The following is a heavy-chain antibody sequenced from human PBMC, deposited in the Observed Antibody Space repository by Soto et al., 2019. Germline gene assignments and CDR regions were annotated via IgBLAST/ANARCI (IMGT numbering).Heavy chain of an antibody. V-gene: IGHV4-34*01. CDR3: ATTKGSTSCYDY. D-gene: IGHD2-2*01. Sequence: LSLTCAVYGGSFSGYYWSWIRQPPGKGLEWIGEINHSGSTNYNPSLKSRATISVDTSKNQFSLKLSTVTAADTAVYYCATTKGSTSCYDYWGQGTLVTVSS. CDR1: GGSFSGYY. CDR2: INHSGST. J-gene: IGHJ4*02.